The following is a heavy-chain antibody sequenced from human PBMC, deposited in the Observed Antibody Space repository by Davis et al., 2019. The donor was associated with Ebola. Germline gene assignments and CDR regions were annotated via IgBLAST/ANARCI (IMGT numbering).Heavy chain of an antibody. Sequence: GESLKISCAASGFTFSSYWMHWVRQAPGKGLVWVSRINSDGSSTSYADSVKGRFTISRDNAKNTLYLQMNSLRAEDTAVYYCARDLTMVRGVITSTWFDPWGQGTLVTVSS. CDR1: GFTFSSYW. CDR3: ARDLTMVRGVITSTWFDP. CDR2: INSDGSST. V-gene: IGHV3-74*01. J-gene: IGHJ5*02. D-gene: IGHD3-10*01.